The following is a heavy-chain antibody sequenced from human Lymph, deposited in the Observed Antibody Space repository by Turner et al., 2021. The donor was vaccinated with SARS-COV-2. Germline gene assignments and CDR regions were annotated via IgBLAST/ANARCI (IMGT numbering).Heavy chain of an antibody. J-gene: IGHJ2*01. CDR3: ASGKSRMGLRHLTPPWYFDL. Sequence: VQLVESGGGVVQPGRSLRLPCASSGFTFSSSAMHWVRQAPGKGLEWVAVISYDGSNKYYADSVKGRFTISRDNSKNTLDLQMNSLREEDTAVYYCASGKSRMGLRHLTPPWYFDLWGRGTLVTVSS. CDR1: GFTFSSSA. V-gene: IGHV3-30-3*02. CDR2: ISYDGSNK. D-gene: IGHD5-12*01.